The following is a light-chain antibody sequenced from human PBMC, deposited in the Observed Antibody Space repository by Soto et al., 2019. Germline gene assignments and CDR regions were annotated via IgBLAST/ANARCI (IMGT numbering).Light chain of an antibody. CDR1: SSDVGRYNY. J-gene: IGLJ3*02. V-gene: IGLV2-14*01. CDR3: SSYTTNSTLV. CDR2: DVS. Sequence: QSALPQPASVSGSPGQSITISCTGTSSDVGRYNYVSWYQQHPGKAPKLIISDVSSRPSGVSNRFSGSKSGNTASLTISGLQAEDEADYYCSSYTTNSTLVFGGGTKLTVL.